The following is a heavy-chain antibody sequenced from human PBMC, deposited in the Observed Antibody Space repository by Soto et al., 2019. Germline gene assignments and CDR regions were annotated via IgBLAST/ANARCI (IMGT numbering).Heavy chain of an antibody. J-gene: IGHJ6*02. CDR2: IIPIFGTA. D-gene: IGHD3-3*01. V-gene: IGHV1-69*13. CDR3: ARLVGRRFLEWLSDGMDV. CDR1: GVTFSSYA. Sequence: SVKVSCKASGVTFSSYAISWVRQAPGQGLEWMGGIIPIFGTANYAQKFQGRVTITADESTSTAYMELSSLRSEDTAVYYCARLVGRRFLEWLSDGMDVWGQGTTVTVSS.